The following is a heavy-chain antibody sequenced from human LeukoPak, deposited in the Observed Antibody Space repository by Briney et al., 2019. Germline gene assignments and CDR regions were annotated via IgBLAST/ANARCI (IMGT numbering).Heavy chain of an antibody. Sequence: PSETLSLTCTVSGYSISSGSYWGWIRPPPGKGLEWIGSIYHSGSTNYNPSLKSRVTISVDKSKNQFSLKLSSVTAADTAVYYCARDRFLVPGRYLDYWGQGTLVTVSS. J-gene: IGHJ4*02. D-gene: IGHD6-6*01. CDR1: GYSISSGSY. CDR2: IYHSGST. V-gene: IGHV4-38-2*02. CDR3: ARDRFLVPGRYLDY.